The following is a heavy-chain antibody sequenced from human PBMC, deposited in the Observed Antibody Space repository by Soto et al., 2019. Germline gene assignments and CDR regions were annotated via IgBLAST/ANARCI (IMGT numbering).Heavy chain of an antibody. CDR2: SYSDGRNK. Sequence: GGSLRLSCAASGFRLSDHGMHWVRQAPGKGLEWVAISYSDGRNKYYADSVKGRFTISRDNSKNTLDLQMNSLRGEDTALYYCARDLGGSYLDYWGQGTLVTVSS. J-gene: IGHJ4*02. D-gene: IGHD1-26*01. CDR1: GFRLSDHG. CDR3: ARDLGGSYLDY. V-gene: IGHV3-33*01.